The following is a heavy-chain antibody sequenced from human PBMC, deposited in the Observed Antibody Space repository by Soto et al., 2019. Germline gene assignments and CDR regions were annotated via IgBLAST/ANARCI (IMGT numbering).Heavy chain of an antibody. Sequence: QVQLVQSGAEVKKPGSSVKVSCKASGGTFSSYAISWVRQAPGQGLEWMGGIIPIFGTANYAQKFQGRVTITADESTSTADMELSSLRSEDTAVYYCASRYRSDIVVVVAAPLYYYYYGMDVWGQGTTVTVSS. CDR3: ASRYRSDIVVVVAAPLYYYYYGMDV. CDR2: IIPIFGTA. CDR1: GGTFSSYA. D-gene: IGHD2-15*01. J-gene: IGHJ6*02. V-gene: IGHV1-69*12.